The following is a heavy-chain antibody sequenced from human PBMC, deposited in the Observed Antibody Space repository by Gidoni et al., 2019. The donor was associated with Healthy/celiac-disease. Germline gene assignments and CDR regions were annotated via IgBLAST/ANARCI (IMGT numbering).Heavy chain of an antibody. D-gene: IGHD3-3*01. CDR3: ARSPYYDFWSGYYFDY. CDR2: IYYSGST. V-gene: IGHV4-59*01. CDR1: GGSISSYY. Sequence: QVQLQESGPGLVKPSETLSLTCPVSGGSISSYYWSWIRQPPGKGLEWIGYIYYSGSTNYNPSLKSRVTISVDTSKNQFSLKLSSVTAADTAVYYCARSPYYDFWSGYYFDYWGQGTLVTVSS. J-gene: IGHJ4*02.